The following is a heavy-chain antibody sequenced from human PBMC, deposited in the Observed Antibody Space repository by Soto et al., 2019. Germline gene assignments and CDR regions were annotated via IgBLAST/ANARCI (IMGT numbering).Heavy chain of an antibody. CDR2: IYPGDSDT. V-gene: IGHV5-51*01. Sequence: PGESLKISCKGSGYSFTSYWIGWVRQMPGKGLEWMGIIYPGDSDTRYSPSFQGQVTISADKSISTAYLQWSSLKASDTAMYYCARPVTTPSYYYYGMDVWGQGTTVTAP. CDR1: GYSFTSYW. J-gene: IGHJ6*02. D-gene: IGHD4-17*01. CDR3: ARPVTTPSYYYYGMDV.